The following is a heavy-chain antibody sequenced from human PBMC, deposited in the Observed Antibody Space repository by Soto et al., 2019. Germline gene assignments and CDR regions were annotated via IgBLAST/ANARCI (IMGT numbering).Heavy chain of an antibody. J-gene: IGHJ6*02. Sequence: SETLSLTCAVYGGSFSGYCWSWIRQPPGKGLEWIGEINHSGSTNYNPSLKSRVTISVDTSKNQFSLKLSSVTAADTAVYYCARGLFATVATKRYYYYGMDVWGQGTTVTVSS. D-gene: IGHD4-17*01. CDR3: ARGLFATVATKRYYYYGMDV. V-gene: IGHV4-34*01. CDR2: INHSGST. CDR1: GGSFSGYC.